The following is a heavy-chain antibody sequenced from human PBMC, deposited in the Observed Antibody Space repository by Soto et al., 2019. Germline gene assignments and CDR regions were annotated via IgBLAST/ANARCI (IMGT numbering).Heavy chain of an antibody. Sequence: PGGSLRLSCAASGFTFSSYGMHWVRQAPGKGLEWVAVIWYDGSNKYYADSVKGRFTISRDNSKNTLYLQMNSLRAEDTAVYYCARNLPYYDSSGWAHDAFDTWGQGTMVTVSS. CDR3: ARNLPYYDSSGWAHDAFDT. CDR2: IWYDGSNK. CDR1: GFTFSSYG. V-gene: IGHV3-33*01. D-gene: IGHD3-22*01. J-gene: IGHJ3*02.